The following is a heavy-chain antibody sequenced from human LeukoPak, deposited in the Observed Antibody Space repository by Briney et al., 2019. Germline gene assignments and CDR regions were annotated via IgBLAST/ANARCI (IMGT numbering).Heavy chain of an antibody. CDR3: ARDIVVVPAARSALDP. D-gene: IGHD2-2*01. Sequence: ASVKVSCKASGYTFTSYYMHWVRQAPGQGLEWMGIINPSGGSTSYAQKFQGRVTMTRDTSTSTVYMELSSLRSEDTAVYYCARDIVVVPAARSALDPWGQGTLVTVSS. J-gene: IGHJ5*02. CDR2: INPSGGST. V-gene: IGHV1-46*03. CDR1: GYTFTSYY.